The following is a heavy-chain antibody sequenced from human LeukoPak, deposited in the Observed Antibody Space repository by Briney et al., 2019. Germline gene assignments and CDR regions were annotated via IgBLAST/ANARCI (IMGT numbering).Heavy chain of an antibody. Sequence: GGSLGLSCAASGFTVSSNYMSWVRQAPGKGLEWVSVIYSGGSTYYADSVKGRFTISRDNSKNTLYLQMNSLRAEDTAVYYCARDLLGWFDPWGQGTLVTVSS. V-gene: IGHV3-53*01. D-gene: IGHD2-15*01. CDR3: ARDLLGWFDP. CDR1: GFTVSSNY. CDR2: IYSGGST. J-gene: IGHJ5*02.